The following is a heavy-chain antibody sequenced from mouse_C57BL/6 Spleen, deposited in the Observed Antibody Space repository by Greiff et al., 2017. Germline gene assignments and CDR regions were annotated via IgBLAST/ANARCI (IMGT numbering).Heavy chain of an antibody. D-gene: IGHD1-1*01. Sequence: QVQLQQPGAELVMPGASVKLSCKASGYTFTSYWMHWVKQRPGQGLEWIGEIDPSDSNTNYNQKFKGKSTLTVDKSSSTAYMQLSSLTSEDSAVYYCARHYGSTFDYWGQGTTLTVSS. V-gene: IGHV1-69*01. J-gene: IGHJ2*01. CDR2: IDPSDSNT. CDR3: ARHYGSTFDY. CDR1: GYTFTSYW.